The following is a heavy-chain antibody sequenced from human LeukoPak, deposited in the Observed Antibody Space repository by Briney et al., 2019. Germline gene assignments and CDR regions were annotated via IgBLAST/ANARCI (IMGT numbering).Heavy chain of an antibody. V-gene: IGHV3-23*01. CDR2: IIDSGIST. D-gene: IGHD1-26*01. CDR1: GFTFNSYA. CDR3: AKGSRGNYGY. Sequence: PGGSLRLSCAASGFTFNSYAMTWVRQAPEKGLEWVSSIIDSGISTYYGDSVKGRFTISRDNSKNTLYLQMNSLRAENTAIYYCAKGSRGNYGYWGQGTLVTVSS. J-gene: IGHJ4*02.